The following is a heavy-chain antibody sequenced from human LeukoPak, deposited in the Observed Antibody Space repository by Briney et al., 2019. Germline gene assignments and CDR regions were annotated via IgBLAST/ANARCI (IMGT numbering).Heavy chain of an antibody. V-gene: IGHV3-73*01. J-gene: IGHJ4*02. CDR1: GFTFSGAG. CDR2: IKTKANNYAT. Sequence: GGSLRLSCAASGFTFSGAGMHWVRQASGKGLEWIGRIKTKANNYATQYAASVKGRFTISRDDSKNTAYLQMNSLEAEDTAVYYCAKGHTYGMIWGQGTLVSVSS. CDR3: AKGHTYGMI. D-gene: IGHD2-8*01.